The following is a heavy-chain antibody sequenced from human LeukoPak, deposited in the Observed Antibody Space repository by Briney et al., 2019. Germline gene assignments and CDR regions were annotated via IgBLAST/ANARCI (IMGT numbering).Heavy chain of an antibody. CDR2: IYYSGNT. Sequence: SETLSLTCTVSGGSISSSSYYWGWIRQPPGKGLEWIGSIYYSGNTYYNPSLKSRVTISVDTSKNQFSLKLSSVTAADTAVYYCARVGYYDILTAWSYAMDVWGQGTTVTVSS. CDR3: ARVGYYDILTAWSYAMDV. CDR1: GGSISSSSYY. J-gene: IGHJ6*02. V-gene: IGHV4-39*07. D-gene: IGHD3-9*01.